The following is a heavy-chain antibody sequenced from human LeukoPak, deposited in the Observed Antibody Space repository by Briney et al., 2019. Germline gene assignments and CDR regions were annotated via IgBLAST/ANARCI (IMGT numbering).Heavy chain of an antibody. J-gene: IGHJ4*02. Sequence: GGSLRLSCAASGLTFNSYEIHWVRQAPGKGLVWVSRINSDGSSTTYADSVRGRFIISRDNAKNTLYLQMNSLRAEDTAVYYCASTVGPDYFDAWGQGTLVTVSS. CDR3: ASTVGPDYFDA. V-gene: IGHV3-74*01. CDR2: INSDGSST. CDR1: GLTFNSYE.